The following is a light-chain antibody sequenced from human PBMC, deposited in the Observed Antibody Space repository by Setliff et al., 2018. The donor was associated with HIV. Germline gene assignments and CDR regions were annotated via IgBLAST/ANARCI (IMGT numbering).Light chain of an antibody. V-gene: IGKV1-5*03. J-gene: IGKJ1*01. Sequence: DIQMTQSPSTLSASVGDRVTITCRASQSISSWLAWYQQKPGKGPKLLIFKAYILESGVPSRFSGSGSGTELTLTISGLQPDDFATYYCQEYNSYSXFGQGTKVDIK. CDR3: QEYNSYSX. CDR1: QSISSW. CDR2: KAY.